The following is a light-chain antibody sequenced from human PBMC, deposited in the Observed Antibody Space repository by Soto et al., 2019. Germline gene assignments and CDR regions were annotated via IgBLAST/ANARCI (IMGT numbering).Light chain of an antibody. J-gene: IGLJ2*01. CDR2: NNS. CDR3: QSYDSSVSRVV. Sequence: QSVLTQLPSVSGAPGQRVTISCTGSSSNIGAGYDVHWYQQLPGTAPKLLIYNNSNRPSGVPDRLSGSKSGTSASLAITGLQAEEEAAYYCQSYDSSVSRVVFGGGTKLTVL. V-gene: IGLV1-40*01. CDR1: SSNIGAGYD.